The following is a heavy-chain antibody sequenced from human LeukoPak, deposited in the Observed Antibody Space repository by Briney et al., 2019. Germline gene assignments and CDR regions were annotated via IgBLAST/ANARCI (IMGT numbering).Heavy chain of an antibody. V-gene: IGHV1-2*02. J-gene: IGHJ3*02. D-gene: IGHD5-12*01. Sequence: GASVKVSCKASGYTFTGYYMHWVRQAPGQGLEWMGWITPNSGGTNYAQKFQGRVTMTSDTSISTAYMELSRLRSNDTAVYYCARVYRWLHPSDAFDIWGQGTMVTVSS. CDR1: GYTFTGYY. CDR2: ITPNSGGT. CDR3: ARVYRWLHPSDAFDI.